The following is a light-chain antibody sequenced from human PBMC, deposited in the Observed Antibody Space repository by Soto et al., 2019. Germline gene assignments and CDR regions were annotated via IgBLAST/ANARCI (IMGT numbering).Light chain of an antibody. Sequence: QSALTQPPSASGSPGQSVAISCTGTSSDVGGYNYVSWYQQHPGKAPKLMIYEATKRPSGVPDRFSGSKSGNTASLTVSGLQAEDEADYYCSSHAGINNVVFGGGTKVTVL. CDR3: SSHAGINNVV. V-gene: IGLV2-8*01. CDR1: SSDVGGYNY. CDR2: EAT. J-gene: IGLJ3*02.